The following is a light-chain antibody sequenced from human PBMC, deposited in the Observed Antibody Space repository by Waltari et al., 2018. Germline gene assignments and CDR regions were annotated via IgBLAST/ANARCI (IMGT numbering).Light chain of an antibody. V-gene: IGLV2-23*01. Sequence: QSALTQPASVSGSPGPSITISCPGTSSDVGRYHLVSWYQHHPGKAPKLMIYEATQRPSGVSDRFSGSKSGNTASLTISGLQAEDEADYYCCSYVGDVTWVFGGGTKLTVL. CDR1: SSDVGRYHL. J-gene: IGLJ3*02. CDR3: CSYVGDVTWV. CDR2: EAT.